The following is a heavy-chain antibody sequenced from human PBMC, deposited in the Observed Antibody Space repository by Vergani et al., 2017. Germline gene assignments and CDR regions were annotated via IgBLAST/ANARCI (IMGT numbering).Heavy chain of an antibody. Sequence: EEHLVESGGGLVKPGGSLRLSCVASGFTFGSYSVNWVRQAPGRGLEWVSSISSSGNYVYYAASVKGRFSISRDNAKKLLSLQMNSLRADDTAVYYCARDQGSGTNRHHYGLDVWGQGTTVTVSS. CDR3: ARDQGSGTNRHHYGLDV. CDR1: GFTFGSYS. D-gene: IGHD3-10*01. V-gene: IGHV3-21*01. CDR2: ISSSGNYV. J-gene: IGHJ6*02.